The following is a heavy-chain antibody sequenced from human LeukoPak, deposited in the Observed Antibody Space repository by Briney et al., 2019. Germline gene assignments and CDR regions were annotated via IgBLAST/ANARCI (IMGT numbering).Heavy chain of an antibody. CDR3: ARDVRYCSSTSCVRGAFDI. J-gene: IGHJ3*02. V-gene: IGHV3-21*01. CDR1: GFTFSSYS. Sequence: GGSLRLSCAASGFTFSSYSMNWVRQAPGKGLEWVSSISSSSYIYYADSVKGRFTISRDNAKNSLYLQMNSLRAEDTAVYYCARDVRYCSSTSCVRGAFDIWGQGTMVTVSS. CDR2: ISSSSYI. D-gene: IGHD2-2*01.